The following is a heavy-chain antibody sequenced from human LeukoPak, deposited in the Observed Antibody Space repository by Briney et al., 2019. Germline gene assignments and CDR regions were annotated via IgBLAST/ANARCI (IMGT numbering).Heavy chain of an antibody. D-gene: IGHD6-6*01. CDR1: GYTFTSYD. J-gene: IGHJ6*03. CDR3: ARGSSSSGFNYYYYMDV. CDR2: MNPNSGNT. Sequence: ATVKVSCKASGYTFTSYDINWVRQATGQGLEWMGWMNPNSGNTGYAQKFQGRVTITRNTSISTAYMELSSLRSEDTAVYYCARGSSSSGFNYYYYMDVWGKGTTVTVSS. V-gene: IGHV1-8*03.